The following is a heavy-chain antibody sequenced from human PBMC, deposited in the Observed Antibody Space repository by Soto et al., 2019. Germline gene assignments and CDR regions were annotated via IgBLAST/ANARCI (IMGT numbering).Heavy chain of an antibody. CDR3: ARADYGDSHARGYYGMDV. J-gene: IGHJ6*02. CDR1: GGSFSGYY. V-gene: IGHV4-34*01. D-gene: IGHD4-17*01. Sequence: SETLSLTCAVYGGSFSGYYWSWIRQPPGKGLEWIGEINHSGSTNYNPSLKSRVTISVDTSKNQFSLKLSSVTAADTAVYYCARADYGDSHARGYYGMDVWGQGTTVTVSS. CDR2: INHSGST.